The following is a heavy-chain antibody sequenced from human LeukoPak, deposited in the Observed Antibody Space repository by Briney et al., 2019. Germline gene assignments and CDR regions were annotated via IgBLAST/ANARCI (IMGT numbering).Heavy chain of an antibody. CDR3: ARGRDGYNFGYFDL. V-gene: IGHV1-8*03. D-gene: IGHD5-24*01. CDR1: GYTFTSYD. CDR2: MTPNSGYT. Sequence: ASVKVSRKASGYTFTSYDINWVRQATGQGLEWMGWMTPNSGYTGYAQKFQGRVTITRNTSITTAYMELSSLRFEDTAVYYCARGRDGYNFGYFDLWGRGTLVTVSS. J-gene: IGHJ2*01.